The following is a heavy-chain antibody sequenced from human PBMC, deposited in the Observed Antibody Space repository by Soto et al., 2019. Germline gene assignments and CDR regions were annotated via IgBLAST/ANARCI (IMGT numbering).Heavy chain of an antibody. CDR3: VHRDTVVAGAFDI. J-gene: IGHJ3*02. V-gene: IGHV2-5*02. D-gene: IGHD2-15*01. CDR2: IYWDDSK. Sequence: QITLKESGPSLVEPTQTLTLTCSFSEFSLSTGGVGVGWIRQPPGKALEWLALIYWDDSKRYRPSLQSRVTITKDTSKNQVVLTLTNVDPMDTGTYYCVHRDTVVAGAFDIWGQGTTVTVSS. CDR1: EFSLSTGGVG.